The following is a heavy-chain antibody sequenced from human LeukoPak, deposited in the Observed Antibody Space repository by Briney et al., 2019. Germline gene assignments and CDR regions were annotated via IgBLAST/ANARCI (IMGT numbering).Heavy chain of an antibody. CDR2: TSYDGSDK. D-gene: IGHD2-2*02. CDR3: AKEETYNAFDI. CDR1: GFTFSSYG. J-gene: IGHJ3*02. V-gene: IGHV3-30*18. Sequence: GGSLRLSCAASGFTFSSYGMHWVRQAPGKGLEWVAVTSYDGSDKYYADSVKGRFTISRDNSKNTLYLQMSSLRAEDTAVYYCAKEETYNAFDIWGQGPMVTVSS.